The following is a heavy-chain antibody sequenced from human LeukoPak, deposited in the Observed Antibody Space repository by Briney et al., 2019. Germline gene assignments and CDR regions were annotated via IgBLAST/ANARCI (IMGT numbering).Heavy chain of an antibody. Sequence: GGSLRLSCAASGFTFSSYWMSWVRQAPGKGLEWVANIKQDGSEKYYVDSVKGRFTISRDNAKNSLYLQMNSLRAEDTAVYYCARVARDTIFGVVTNYYYYMDVWGKGTTVTVSS. D-gene: IGHD3-3*01. CDR3: ARVARDTIFGVVTNYYYYMDV. J-gene: IGHJ6*03. CDR2: IKQDGSEK. CDR1: GFTFSSYW. V-gene: IGHV3-7*01.